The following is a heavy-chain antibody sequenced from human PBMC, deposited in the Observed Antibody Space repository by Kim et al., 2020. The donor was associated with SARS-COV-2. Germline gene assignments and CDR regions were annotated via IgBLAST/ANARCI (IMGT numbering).Heavy chain of an antibody. Sequence: ASVKVSCKVSGYTLTELSMHWVRQAPGKGLEWMGGFDPEDGETIYAQKFQGRVTMTEDTSTDTSYMELSSLRSEDTAVYYCATDSTFVPMVRAFDLWGRGTLVTVSS. D-gene: IGHD3-10*01. CDR1: GYTLTELS. CDR3: ATDSTFVPMVRAFDL. J-gene: IGHJ2*01. CDR2: FDPEDGET. V-gene: IGHV1-24*01.